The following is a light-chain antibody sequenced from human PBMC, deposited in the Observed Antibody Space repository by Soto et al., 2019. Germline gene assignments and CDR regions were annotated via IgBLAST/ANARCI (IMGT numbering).Light chain of an antibody. CDR3: QQYGSSLWT. Sequence: DLQMPQSPSTLSASVGDRVTITCRASQSISSWLAWYQQKPGKAPKLLIYDASSLESGVPSRFSGSGSGTDFTLTISRPEPEDFAVYYCQQYGSSLWTFGHVTKVDIK. J-gene: IGKJ1*01. V-gene: IGKV1-5*01. CDR1: QSISSW. CDR2: DAS.